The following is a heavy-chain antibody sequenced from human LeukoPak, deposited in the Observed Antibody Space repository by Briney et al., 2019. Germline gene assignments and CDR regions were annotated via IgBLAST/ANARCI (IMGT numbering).Heavy chain of an antibody. CDR3: ARNNFGPGATAFDI. CDR1: GFTFSSYA. D-gene: IGHD3-10*02. CDR2: INGNGGTT. J-gene: IGHJ3*02. V-gene: IGHV3-20*04. Sequence: PGGSLRLSCAASGFTFSSYAMNWVRQAPGKGLEWVSAINGNGGTTNYADSVKGRFTISRDSAKKSLHLQMNSLRAEDTALYYCARNNFGPGATAFDIWGQGTMVTVSS.